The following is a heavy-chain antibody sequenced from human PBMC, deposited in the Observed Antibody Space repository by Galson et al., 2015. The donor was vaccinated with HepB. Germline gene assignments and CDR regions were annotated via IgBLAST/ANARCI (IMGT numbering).Heavy chain of an antibody. V-gene: IGHV3-23*01. Sequence: SLRLSCAASGFTFSNNGMSWVRQAPGKGLEWVSSISVSGGSAAYADSVKGRFTISGDNSKNTLYLQMNSLRAEDTAIYYCVRKIAVTPGFDCWGQGTLVTVSS. CDR1: GFTFSNNG. CDR2: ISVSGGSA. D-gene: IGHD6-19*01. CDR3: VRKIAVTPGFDC. J-gene: IGHJ4*02.